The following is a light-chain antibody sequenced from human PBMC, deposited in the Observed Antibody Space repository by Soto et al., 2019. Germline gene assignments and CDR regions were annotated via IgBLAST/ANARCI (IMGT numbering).Light chain of an antibody. CDR2: NNV. V-gene: IGLV1-51*01. Sequence: QAVVTQPPSISAAPGQRVTISCSGSSSNIGSNFVAWYQHVPGTAPKLLIYNNVKRPSGIPDRFSGSKSGTSATLDISGLQTVDDADYFCGTLENSLTVVVFGGGTKLTVL. J-gene: IGLJ2*01. CDR1: SSNIGSNF. CDR3: GTLENSLTVVV.